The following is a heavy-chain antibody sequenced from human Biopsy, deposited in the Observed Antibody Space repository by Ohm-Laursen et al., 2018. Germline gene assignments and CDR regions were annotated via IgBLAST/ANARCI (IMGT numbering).Heavy chain of an antibody. CDR1: GDSISSNY. CDR3: ARDRGYYSDRTVPGYFDL. Sequence: SDTLSLTCTVSGDSISSNYWSWIRQPPGKGLEWIGYAFYTGSTDYNPSLQSRVTISVDTSKNHFSLRLRSVTPADTAIYYCARDRGYYSDRTVPGYFDLWGRGTLVTVSS. J-gene: IGHJ2*01. CDR2: AFYTGST. D-gene: IGHD3-22*01. V-gene: IGHV4-59*01.